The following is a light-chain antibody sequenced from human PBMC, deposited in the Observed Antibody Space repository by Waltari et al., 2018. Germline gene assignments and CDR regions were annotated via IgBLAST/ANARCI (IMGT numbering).Light chain of an antibody. V-gene: IGLV1-40*01. CDR1: GSNIGAGYD. CDR3: QSYDTILSVV. J-gene: IGLJ2*01. Sequence: QSVLTQPPSVSGAPGQRVTTSCSGSGSNIGAGYDVHWYRQLPGKAPTLLIYGVNTRPPGVSDRFSGSQFDTSASLAIAGLQADDEADYYCQSYDTILSVVFGGGTKLTVL. CDR2: GVN.